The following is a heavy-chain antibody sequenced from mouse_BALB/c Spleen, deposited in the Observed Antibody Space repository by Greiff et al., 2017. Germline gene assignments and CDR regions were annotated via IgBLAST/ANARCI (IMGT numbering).Heavy chain of an antibody. J-gene: IGHJ2*01. V-gene: IGHV5-6-4*01. CDR3: TRDTAVTAGVDWYFDY. CDR1: GFTFSSYT. D-gene: IGHD2-3*01. Sequence: EVMLVESGGGLVKPGGSLKLSCAASGFTFSSYTMSWVRQTPEKRLEWVATISSGGGYTYYPDSVKGRFTISRDNAKNTLYLQMSSLKSEDTAMFYCTRDTAVTAGVDWYFDYWGEGTTLTVSS. CDR2: ISSGGGYT.